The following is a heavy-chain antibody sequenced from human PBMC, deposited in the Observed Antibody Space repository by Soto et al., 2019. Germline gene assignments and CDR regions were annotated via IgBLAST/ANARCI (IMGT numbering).Heavy chain of an antibody. Sequence: ASVKVSCKASGYTFTSYGISWVRQAPGQGLEWMGWISAYNGNTNYAQKLQGRVTITRDTSTSTAYMELSSLRSEDTAVYYCARGPDIYNWFDPWGQGTLVTVSS. J-gene: IGHJ5*02. V-gene: IGHV1-18*01. D-gene: IGHD5-12*01. CDR2: ISAYNGNT. CDR3: ARGPDIYNWFDP. CDR1: GYTFTSYG.